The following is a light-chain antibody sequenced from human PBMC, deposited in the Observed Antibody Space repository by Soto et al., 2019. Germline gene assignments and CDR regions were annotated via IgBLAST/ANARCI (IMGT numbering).Light chain of an antibody. CDR3: QQSYSIPLI. Sequence: DIQMTQSPSSLSASVGDRVTITCRASQSITSYLNWYQQKPGKAPKVLISAASSLQSGVPSRFRGSGSGTDFTLTISSLQPEDSATYYCQQSYSIPLIFGGGTKVEI. CDR1: QSITSY. CDR2: AAS. J-gene: IGKJ4*01. V-gene: IGKV1-39*01.